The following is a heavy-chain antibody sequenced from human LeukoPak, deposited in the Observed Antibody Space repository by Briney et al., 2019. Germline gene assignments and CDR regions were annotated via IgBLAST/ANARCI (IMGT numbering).Heavy chain of an antibody. Sequence: ASVKVSCKASGYTFTNYGISWVRQAPGQGLEWMGGFDPEDGETIYAQKFQGRVTMTEDTSTDTAYMVLSSLRSEDTAVYYCATGFGVVIPFDYWGQGTLVTVSS. J-gene: IGHJ4*02. CDR1: GYTFTNYG. CDR2: FDPEDGET. CDR3: ATGFGVVIPFDY. D-gene: IGHD3-3*01. V-gene: IGHV1-24*01.